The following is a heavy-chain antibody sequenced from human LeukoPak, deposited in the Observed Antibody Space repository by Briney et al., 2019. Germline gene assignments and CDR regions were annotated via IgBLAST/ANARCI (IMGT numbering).Heavy chain of an antibody. D-gene: IGHD6-13*01. CDR3: ATVVGDTAAAVDHFDY. CDR2: FDPEDGET. J-gene: IGHJ4*02. CDR1: GYTLTELS. Sequence: ASVKVSCKVSGYTLTELSMHWVRQAPGKGLEWMGGFDPEDGETIYAQKFQGRVTMTEDTSTDTAYMELSSLRSEDTAVYYCATVVGDTAAAVDHFDYWGQGTLVTVSS. V-gene: IGHV1-24*01.